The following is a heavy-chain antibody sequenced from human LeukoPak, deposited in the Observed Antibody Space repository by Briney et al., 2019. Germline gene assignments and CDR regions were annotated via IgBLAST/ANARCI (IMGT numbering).Heavy chain of an antibody. D-gene: IGHD3-16*02. CDR3: ASRQKRGYYDYVWGRNRPSRPYYFDY. CDR2: ISSSGSTI. J-gene: IGHJ4*02. V-gene: IGHV3-48*03. Sequence: GGSLRLSCAASGFTFSSYEMNWVRQAPGKGLEWVSYISSSGSTIYYADSLKGRFTISRDNAKNSLYLQMNSLRAEDTAVYYCASRQKRGYYDYVWGRNRPSRPYYFDYWGQGTLVTVSS. CDR1: GFTFSSYE.